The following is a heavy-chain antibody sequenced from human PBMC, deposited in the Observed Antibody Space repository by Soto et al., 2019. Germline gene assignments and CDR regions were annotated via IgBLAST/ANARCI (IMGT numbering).Heavy chain of an antibody. J-gene: IGHJ4*02. CDR2: VSHDGRNT. V-gene: IGHV3-30*18. CDR1: GFTFSDYA. CDR3: AKGGRQWLVTSAFNY. D-gene: IGHD6-19*01. Sequence: VQLVESGGGVVQPGRSLRLSCAASGFTFSDYAMHWVRQAPGKGLEWVAVVSHDGRNTHYADSVKGRFTISRDSPRNTVSLEMTRLRAEDTAVYYCAKGGRQWLVTSAFNYWGQGALVTVSS.